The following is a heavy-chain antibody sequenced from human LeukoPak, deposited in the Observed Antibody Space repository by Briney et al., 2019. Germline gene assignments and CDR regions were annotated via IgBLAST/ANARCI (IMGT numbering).Heavy chain of an antibody. CDR1: GFTFNNCA. CDR2: ISGGGDGA. V-gene: IGHV3-23*01. Sequence: PGGSLRLSCAASGFTFNNCAMSSVRQAPGEGLEWVSTISGGGDGAFYADSVKGRFTISRDNSGNTMSLQMNGLRAEDTAVYFCAKTPQGYSAYYDYWGQGALVTVSS. J-gene: IGHJ4*02. D-gene: IGHD5-12*01. CDR3: AKTPQGYSAYYDY.